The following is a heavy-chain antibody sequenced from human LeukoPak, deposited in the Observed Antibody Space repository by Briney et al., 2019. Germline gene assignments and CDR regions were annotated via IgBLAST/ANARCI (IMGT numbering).Heavy chain of an antibody. V-gene: IGHV3-74*01. CDR3: ARGILSDVVVVVATHAIDY. CDR2: INSDGSST. J-gene: IGHJ4*02. CDR1: GFTFSSYA. Sequence: GGSLRLSCAASGFTFSSYAMSWVRQAPGKGLVWVSRINSDGSSTRYADSVKGRFTISRDNAKNTLYLQMNSLRAEDTAVYYCARGILSDVVVVVATHAIDYWGQGTLVTVSS. D-gene: IGHD2-15*01.